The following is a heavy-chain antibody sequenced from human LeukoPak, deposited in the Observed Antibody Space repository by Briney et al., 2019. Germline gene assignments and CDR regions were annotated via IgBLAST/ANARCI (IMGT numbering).Heavy chain of an antibody. Sequence: PGRSLRLSCAASGFTFSSYAVHWVRQAPGKGLEWVAVISYDGSNKYYADSVKGRFTISRDNSKNTLYLQMNSLRAEDTAVYYCARGRKKYHYDYWGQGTLVTVSS. D-gene: IGHD2-2*01. J-gene: IGHJ4*02. CDR1: GFTFSSYA. CDR2: ISYDGSNK. CDR3: ARGRKKYHYDY. V-gene: IGHV3-30-3*01.